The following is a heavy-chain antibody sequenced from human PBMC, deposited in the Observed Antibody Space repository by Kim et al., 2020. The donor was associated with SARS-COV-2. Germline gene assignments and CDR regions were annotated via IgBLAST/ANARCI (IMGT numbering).Heavy chain of an antibody. Sequence: ADSVNGRFTISRHNSKNTLYLQMNSLRAEDTAVYYCARQRAYSSSSDFDYWGQGTLVTVSS. V-gene: IGHV3-53*04. J-gene: IGHJ4*02. D-gene: IGHD6-6*01. CDR3: ARQRAYSSSSDFDY.